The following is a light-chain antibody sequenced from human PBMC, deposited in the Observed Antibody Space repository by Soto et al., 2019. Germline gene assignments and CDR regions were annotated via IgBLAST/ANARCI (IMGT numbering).Light chain of an antibody. Sequence: QLVLSQSSSASASLGSSVKLTCTLSRGHSSYIIAWHQQQPGKAPRYLMKLEGSGTYNKGGGVPDRFSGSSSVADRYLTISNLQFEDEGDYYCETWDSNTYVFGTGTKVTVL. J-gene: IGLJ1*01. CDR3: ETWDSNTYV. CDR1: RGHSSYI. CDR2: LEGSGTY. V-gene: IGLV4-60*02.